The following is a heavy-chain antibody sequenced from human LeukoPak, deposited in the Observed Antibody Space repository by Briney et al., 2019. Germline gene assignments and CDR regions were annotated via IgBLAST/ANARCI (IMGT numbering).Heavy chain of an antibody. CDR1: GGSFSGYY. J-gene: IGHJ6*03. D-gene: IGHD3-9*01. CDR2: INHSGST. V-gene: IGHV4-34*01. Sequence: PSETLSLTFAVYGGSFSGYYWNWIRQPPGKGLEWIGEINHSGSTNYNPSLKSRVTISVDTSKNQFSLKLSSVTAADTAVYYCARHYDILTGYRYYYYMDVWGKGTTVTVSS. CDR3: ARHYDILTGYRYYYYMDV.